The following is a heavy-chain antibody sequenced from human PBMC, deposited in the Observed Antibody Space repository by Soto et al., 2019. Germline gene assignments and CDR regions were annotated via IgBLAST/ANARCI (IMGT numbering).Heavy chain of an antibody. V-gene: IGHV1-8*01. Sequence: ASVKVSCKASGYTFTSYDINWVRQATGQGLEWMGWMNPNSGNTGYAQKFQGRVTMTRNTSISTAYMELSSLRSEDTAVYYCARGLVYSSSWYYYYYGMDVWGQGTTVTVSS. CDR2: MNPNSGNT. J-gene: IGHJ6*02. CDR3: ARGLVYSSSWYYYYYGMDV. D-gene: IGHD6-13*01. CDR1: GYTFTSYD.